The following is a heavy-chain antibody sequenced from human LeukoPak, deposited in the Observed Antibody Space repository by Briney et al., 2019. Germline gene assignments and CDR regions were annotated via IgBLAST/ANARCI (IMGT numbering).Heavy chain of an antibody. CDR1: GFTLSNCW. CDR2: IQSDGRTT. CDR3: ARAEVGATWDTYAFDI. J-gene: IGHJ3*02. D-gene: IGHD1-26*01. Sequence: GGSLRLPCAASGFTLSNCWMHWVRQAPGKGLEWAPRIQSDGRTTTYADSVKGRFTTSRDNAKNSLYLQMNSLRAEDTAVYYCARAEVGATWDTYAFDIWGQGTMVTVSS. V-gene: IGHV3-74*01.